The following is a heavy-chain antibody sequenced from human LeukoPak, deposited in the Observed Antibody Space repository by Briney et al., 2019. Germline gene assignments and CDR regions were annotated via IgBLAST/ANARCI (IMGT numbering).Heavy chain of an antibody. CDR1: GFTFSSYA. CDR2: ISGSGGST. CDR3: AKAVRLGYCSSTSCRPYGFDY. J-gene: IGHJ4*02. V-gene: IGHV3-23*01. Sequence: PGGSLRLSCAASGFTFSSYAMSWVRQAPGKGLEWVSAISGSGGSTYYADSVKGRFTISRDNSKNTLYLQMNSLRAEDTAVYYCAKAVRLGYCSSTSCRPYGFDYWGQGTLVTVSS. D-gene: IGHD2-2*01.